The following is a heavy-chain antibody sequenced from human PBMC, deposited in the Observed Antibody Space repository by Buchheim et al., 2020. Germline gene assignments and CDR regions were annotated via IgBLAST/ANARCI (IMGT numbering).Heavy chain of an antibody. J-gene: IGHJ4*02. V-gene: IGHV3-30-3*01. D-gene: IGHD1-1*01. CDR3: ARDGQPGWNDGQNDY. Sequence: QVQLVESGGGVVQPGRSLRLSCAASGFTFSSYAMHWVRQAPGKGLEWVSVISYDGSNKYYADSVKGRFTISRDNSKNTLYLQMNSLRAEDTAVYYCARDGQPGWNDGQNDYGGQGTL. CDR1: GFTFSSYA. CDR2: ISYDGSNK.